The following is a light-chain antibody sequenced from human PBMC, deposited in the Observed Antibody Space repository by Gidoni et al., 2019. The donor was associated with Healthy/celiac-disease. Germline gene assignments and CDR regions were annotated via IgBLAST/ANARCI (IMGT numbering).Light chain of an antibody. CDR1: PGSSSA. CDR2: DAS. CDR3: QQFNNYPRP. V-gene: IGKV1D-13*01. Sequence: AIPLAQSPSSLSASGGDSVTITCRASPGSSSALAWYRQKPGKAPKLLIYDASSLESGVPSRFSGSGSGTDFTLTIRSLQPEDFATYYCQQFNNYPRPFGQXTKVEIK. J-gene: IGKJ1*01.